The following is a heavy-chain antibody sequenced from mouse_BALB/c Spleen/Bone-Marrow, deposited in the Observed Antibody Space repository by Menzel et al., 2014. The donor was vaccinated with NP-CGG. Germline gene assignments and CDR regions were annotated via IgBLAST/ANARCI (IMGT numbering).Heavy chain of an antibody. CDR3: ARGGLLRAMDY. CDR2: INPYNGDT. V-gene: IGHV1-20*02. D-gene: IGHD2-3*01. CDR1: GYSFTGSF. Sequence: EVKLLESGPELVKPGASVKISCKASGYSFTGSFMNWGMQSHGKSLEWIGRINPYNGDTFYNQKFKGKATLTVDKSSSTAHMELRSLASEDSAVYYCARGGLLRAMDYWGQGTSVTVSS. J-gene: IGHJ4*01.